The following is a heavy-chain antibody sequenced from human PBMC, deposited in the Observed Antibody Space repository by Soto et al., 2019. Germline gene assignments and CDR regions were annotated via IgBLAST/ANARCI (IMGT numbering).Heavy chain of an antibody. V-gene: IGHV1-69*06. CDR2: IIPIFGTA. CDR3: ARIDSHRGPYYGSGSKQYYYYGMDV. D-gene: IGHD3-10*01. J-gene: IGHJ6*02. CDR1: GGTFSSYA. Sequence: GASVKVSCKASGGTFSSYAISWVRRAPGQGLEWMGGIIPIFGTANYAQKFQGRVTITADKSTSTAYMELSSLRSEDTAVYYCARIDSHRGPYYGSGSKQYYYYGMDVWGQGTTVTVSS.